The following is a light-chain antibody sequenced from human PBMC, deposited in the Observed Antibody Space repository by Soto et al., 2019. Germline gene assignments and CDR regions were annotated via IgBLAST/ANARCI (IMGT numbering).Light chain of an antibody. J-gene: IGKJ1*01. CDR1: QSVSSN. CDR3: QQYNNWPPMA. V-gene: IGKV3-15*01. CDR2: GAT. Sequence: EIVMTQSPATLSVSPGERATLSCRASQSVSSNLAWYQQKPGQSPRLLIYGATTRATCIPARFSGSGSGTEFTITISSLQSEDFAVYYCQQYNNWPPMAFGQGTKVEIK.